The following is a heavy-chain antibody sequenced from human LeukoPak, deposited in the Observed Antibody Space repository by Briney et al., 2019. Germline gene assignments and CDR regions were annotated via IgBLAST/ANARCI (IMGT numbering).Heavy chain of an antibody. CDR1: GGSISSSSYY. CDR2: IYYSGST. CDR3: AREGVTTHGWFDP. Sequence: SETLSLTCTVSGGSISSSSYYWGWIRQPPGKGLEWIGSIYYSGSTYYNPSLKSRVTISVDTSKNQFSLKLSSVTAADTAVYYCAREGVTTHGWFDPWGQGTLVTVSS. D-gene: IGHD4-11*01. V-gene: IGHV4-39*07. J-gene: IGHJ5*02.